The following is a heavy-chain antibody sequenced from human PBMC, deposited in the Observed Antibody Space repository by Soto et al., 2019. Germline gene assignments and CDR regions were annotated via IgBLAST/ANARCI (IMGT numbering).Heavy chain of an antibody. Sequence: QVQLVESGGGVVQPGRSLRLSCAASGFTFSSYGMQWVRQAPGKGLEWVAVIWYDGSIKYYADSVKGRFTISRDNSKNTLYLQMNSLRAEDTAVYYCARDPGIAVAGTVAQQVAFDMRGQGTMVTVSS. CDR2: IWYDGSIK. CDR3: ARDPGIAVAGTVAQQVAFDM. CDR1: GFTFSSYG. D-gene: IGHD6-19*01. J-gene: IGHJ3*02. V-gene: IGHV3-33*01.